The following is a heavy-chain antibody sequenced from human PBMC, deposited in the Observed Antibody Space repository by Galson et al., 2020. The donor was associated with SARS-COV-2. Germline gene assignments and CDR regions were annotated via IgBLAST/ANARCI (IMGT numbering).Heavy chain of an antibody. CDR1: GFTFSSYA. CDR2: ISYDGSNK. D-gene: IGHD1-26*01. CDR3: ARDKSGNYPDGFDI. V-gene: IGHV3-30-3*01. J-gene: IGHJ3*02. Sequence: TGGSRRLSCAASGFTFSSYAMHWFRQAPGKGLEWVAVISYDGSNKYYADSVKGRFTISRDNSKNTLYLQMNSLRAEATAVYYFARDKSGNYPDGFDIWGQGTMVTVSS.